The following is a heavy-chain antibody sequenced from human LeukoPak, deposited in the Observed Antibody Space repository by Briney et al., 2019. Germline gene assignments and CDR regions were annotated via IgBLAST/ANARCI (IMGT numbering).Heavy chain of an antibody. D-gene: IGHD1-26*01. V-gene: IGHV1-2*02. CDR1: GYTFTAYY. CDR2: ISPNTGDT. Sequence: ASVKVSCKASGYTFTAYYIHWVRQAPGQGLEWMGRISPNTGDTTYAQKFQGRVTMTRDTSITTAYMELSRLRFDDTAMYYCARVSYTGTYTYDYWGQGTLVTVSS. J-gene: IGHJ4*02. CDR3: ARVSYTGTYTYDY.